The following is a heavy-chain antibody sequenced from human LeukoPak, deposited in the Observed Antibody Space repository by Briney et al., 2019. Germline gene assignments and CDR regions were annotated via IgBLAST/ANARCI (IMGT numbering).Heavy chain of an antibody. CDR3: ARVIAAAGKGWFDP. V-gene: IGHV4-34*01. CDR2: INHSGST. Sequence: SETLSLTCAVYGGSFSGYYWSWIRRPPGKGLEWIGEINHSGSTNYNPSLKSRVTISVDTSKNQFSLKLSSVTAADTAVYYCARVIAAAGKGWFDPWGQGTLVTVSS. D-gene: IGHD6-13*01. J-gene: IGHJ5*02. CDR1: GGSFSGYY.